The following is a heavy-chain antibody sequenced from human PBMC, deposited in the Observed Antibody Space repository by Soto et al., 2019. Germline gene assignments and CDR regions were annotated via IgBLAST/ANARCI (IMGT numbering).Heavy chain of an antibody. V-gene: IGHV1-69*13. CDR3: ASKYDFWSGYFEVPPFRYYYYGMDV. CDR1: GGTFSSYA. D-gene: IGHD3-3*01. J-gene: IGHJ6*02. CDR2: IIPIFGTA. Sequence: GASVKVSCKASGGTFSSYAISWVRQAPGQGLEWMGGIIPIFGTANYAQKFQGRVTITADESTSTAYMELSSLRSEDTAVYYCASKYDFWSGYFEVPPFRYYYYGMDVWGQGTTVTVSS.